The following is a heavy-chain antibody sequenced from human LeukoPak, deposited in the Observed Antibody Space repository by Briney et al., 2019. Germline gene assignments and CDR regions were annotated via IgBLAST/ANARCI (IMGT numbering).Heavy chain of an antibody. J-gene: IGHJ4*02. V-gene: IGHV3-23*01. CDR3: AKEVYSGYYTPGDY. Sequence: GGSLRLSCAASGFTSSSYGMSWVRQAPGKGLEWVSAISASGVSKYYADSVKGRFTISRDKSKNTLYLQMNSLRAEDTAVYFCAKEVYSGYYTPGDYWGQGTLVTGSS. CDR2: ISASGVSK. CDR1: GFTSSSYG. D-gene: IGHD3-22*01.